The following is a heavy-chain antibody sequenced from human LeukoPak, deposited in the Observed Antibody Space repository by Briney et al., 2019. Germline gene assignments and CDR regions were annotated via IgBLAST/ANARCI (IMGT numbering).Heavy chain of an antibody. V-gene: IGHV4-39*01. CDR1: GGSISSSSYY. CDR3: ARRVTIFGVVITYRLFDY. CDR2: IYYSGST. J-gene: IGHJ4*02. Sequence: PSETLSLTCTVSGGSISSSSYYWGWIRQPPGKGLERIGSIYYSGSTYYNPSLKSRITISVDTSKNQFSLKLSSVTAADTAVYYCARRVTIFGVVITYRLFDYWGQGTLVTVSS. D-gene: IGHD3-3*01.